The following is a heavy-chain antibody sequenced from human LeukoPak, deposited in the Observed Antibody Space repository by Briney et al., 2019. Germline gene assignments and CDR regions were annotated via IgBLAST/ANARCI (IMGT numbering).Heavy chain of an antibody. J-gene: IGHJ4*02. D-gene: IGHD1-26*01. CDR1: GDSISSYY. V-gene: IGHV4-59*08. CDR2: IYYSGST. CDR3: ARPSSGSYSNFDY. Sequence: SQALSLTCSVSGDSISSYYWSWIRQPPGKGLEWIGYIYYSGSTNYNPSLKSRVTISVDTSKNQFSLKLSSVTAADTAVYYCARPSSGSYSNFDYWGQGTLVTVSS.